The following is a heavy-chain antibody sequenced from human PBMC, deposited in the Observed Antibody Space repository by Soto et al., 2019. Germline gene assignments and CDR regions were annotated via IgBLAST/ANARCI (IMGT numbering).Heavy chain of an antibody. CDR1: GYSFISYG. Sequence: QVQLVQSGREVKQPGASVKVSCKASGYSFISYGISWVRQAPGQGLEWMGWISGYNGNTKYAQKLQGRATMTTDTSTSTVYMELRSLRSDDTAVYYCARDQLTLYHSRGWYGDWGQGTLVTVSS. CDR2: ISGYNGNT. V-gene: IGHV1-18*04. D-gene: IGHD6-19*01. J-gene: IGHJ4*02. CDR3: ARDQLTLYHSRGWYGD.